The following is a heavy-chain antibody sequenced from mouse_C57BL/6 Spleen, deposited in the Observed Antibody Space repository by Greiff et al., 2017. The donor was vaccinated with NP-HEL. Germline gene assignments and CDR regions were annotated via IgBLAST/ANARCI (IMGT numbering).Heavy chain of an antibody. CDR2: ISDGGSYT. Sequence: DVMLVESGGGLVKPGGSLKLSCAASGFTFSSYAMSWVRQTPEKRLEWVATISDGGSYTYYPDNVKGRFTISRDNAKNNLYLQMSHLKSEDTAMYYCARGYSNYVAFDYWGQGTTLTVSS. CDR3: ARGYSNYVAFDY. J-gene: IGHJ2*01. D-gene: IGHD2-5*01. V-gene: IGHV5-4*03. CDR1: GFTFSSYA.